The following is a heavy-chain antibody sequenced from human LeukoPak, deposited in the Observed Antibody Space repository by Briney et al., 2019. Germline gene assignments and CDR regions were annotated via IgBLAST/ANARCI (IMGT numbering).Heavy chain of an antibody. J-gene: IGHJ4*02. CDR2: IFFSGST. V-gene: IGHV4-59*11. CDR3: AGDRTGLYYFDQ. CDR1: GVSFSSHF. D-gene: IGHD3/OR15-3a*01. Sequence: SETLSLTCTVSGVSFSSHFWTWIRQAPGKGLEWIGNIFFSGSTHYNPSLESRVTMSIDTSKSQFSLKLNSLTAADTAVYYCAGDRTGLYYFDQWGQGTLVTVSS.